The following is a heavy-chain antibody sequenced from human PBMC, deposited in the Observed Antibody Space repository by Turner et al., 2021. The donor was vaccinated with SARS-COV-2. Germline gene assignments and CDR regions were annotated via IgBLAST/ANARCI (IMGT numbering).Heavy chain of an antibody. CDR2: INPNSGGT. CDR1: GYTFTGYY. V-gene: IGHV1-2*02. CDR3: ARDLAVFSMWEPQYYFDY. D-gene: IGHD1-26*01. Sequence: QVQLVQSGAEVKTPGASVKVSCKASGYTFTGYYMHWVRQAPGQGLEWMGWINPNSGGTNYAQKFQGRVTMTRDTSISTAYMELSRLRSDDTAVYYSARDLAVFSMWEPQYYFDYWGQGTLVTVSS. J-gene: IGHJ4*02.